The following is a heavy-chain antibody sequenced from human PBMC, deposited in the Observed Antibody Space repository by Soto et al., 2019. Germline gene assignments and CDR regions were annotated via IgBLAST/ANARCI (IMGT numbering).Heavy chain of an antibody. CDR3: AKSYCSSTSCYCNY. J-gene: IGHJ4*02. D-gene: IGHD2-2*01. V-gene: IGHV3-23*01. Sequence: PGGSLRLSCAASGFTFSSYAMSWVRQAPGKGLEWVSAISGSGGSTYYADSVKGRFTISRDNSKNTLYLQMNSLRAEDTAVYYCAKSYCSSTSCYCNYWGQGTLVTVS. CDR1: GFTFSSYA. CDR2: ISGSGGST.